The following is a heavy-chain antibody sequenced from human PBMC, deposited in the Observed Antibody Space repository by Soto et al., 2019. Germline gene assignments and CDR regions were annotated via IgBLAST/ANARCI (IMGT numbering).Heavy chain of an antibody. CDR2: VYYSGST. CDR1: GASVNSENYY. D-gene: IGHD3-3*01. CDR3: ASGVLRFLQWFDP. J-gene: IGHJ5*02. Sequence: SETLSLTCTVSGASVNSENYYWSWIRQPPGKGLEWIGYVYYSGSTNYNPSLKSRATISLDTYKNQFSLKMTSMTSADTDFYYCASGVLRFLQWFDPWGQGTLVTVSS. V-gene: IGHV4-61*01.